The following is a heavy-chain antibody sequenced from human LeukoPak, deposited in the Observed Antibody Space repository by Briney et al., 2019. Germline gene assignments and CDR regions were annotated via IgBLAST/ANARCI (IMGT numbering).Heavy chain of an antibody. CDR2: ISGHSTNR. CDR1: GYTFTSYA. J-gene: IGHJ6*03. D-gene: IGHD3-9*01. Sequence: ASVKVSCKASGYTFTSYAISWVRQAPGQGPEWMGWISGHSTNRKIAQKFQGRVTMTTDTSTSTATMELRSLRSDDTAVYYCARSCDIFHFYMDVWGEGTTVTVSS. CDR3: ARSCDIFHFYMDV. V-gene: IGHV1-18*01.